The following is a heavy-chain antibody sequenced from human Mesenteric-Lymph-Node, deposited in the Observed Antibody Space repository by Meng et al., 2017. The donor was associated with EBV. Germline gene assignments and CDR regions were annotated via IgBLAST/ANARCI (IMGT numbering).Heavy chain of an antibody. J-gene: IGHJ4*02. D-gene: IGHD1-1*01. V-gene: IGHV4-61*08. CDR2: ISHGGSS. CDR1: GGSVTSDGYH. Sequence: VQLRESGPGLVKPSETLSLTCTVSGGSVTSDGYHWSWIRQPPGKGLEWIAYISHGGSSNYNPSLKSRVTISVDTSKNQFSLKLSPVSAADTAIYYCARDPTWTSSGSFDYWGQGTLVTVSS. CDR3: ARDPTWTSSGSFDY.